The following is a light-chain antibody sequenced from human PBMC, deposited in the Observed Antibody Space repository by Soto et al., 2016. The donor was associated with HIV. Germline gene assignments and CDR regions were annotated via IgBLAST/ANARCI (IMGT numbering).Light chain of an antibody. CDR1: KLGDKY. CDR2: QDN. V-gene: IGLV3-1*01. J-gene: IGLJ1*01. CDR3: QAWDSNTAV. Sequence: SYELTQPPSVSVPPGQTASIPCSGDKLGDKYACWYQHKPGQSPVLVIFQDNRRPSGIPERFSGANSGNTATLTISGTQPMDEADYFCQAWDSNTAVFGTGTKVTVL.